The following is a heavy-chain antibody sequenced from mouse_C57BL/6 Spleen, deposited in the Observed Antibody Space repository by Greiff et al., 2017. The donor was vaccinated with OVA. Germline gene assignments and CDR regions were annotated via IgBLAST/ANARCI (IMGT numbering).Heavy chain of an antibody. J-gene: IGHJ1*03. D-gene: IGHD2-3*01. CDR1: GYTFTSYW. CDR3: TRSGYGDGYSDWYFDV. Sequence: EVKLVESGTVLARPGASVKMSCKTSGYTFTSYWMHWVKQRPGQGLEWIGAIYPGNSDTSYNQKFKGKAKLTAVTSASTAYMELSSLTNEDSAVYYCTRSGYGDGYSDWYFDVWGTGTTVTVSS. V-gene: IGHV1-5*01. CDR2: IYPGNSDT.